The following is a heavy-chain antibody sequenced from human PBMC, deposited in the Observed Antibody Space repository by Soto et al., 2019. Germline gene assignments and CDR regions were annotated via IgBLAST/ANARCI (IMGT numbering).Heavy chain of an antibody. Sequence: PSETLSLTCTVSGGSISSGGYYWSWIRQHRGKGVEWIGYIYYSGSTYYNPSLKSRVTISVDTSKNQFSLKLSSVTAADTAVYYCARVPRYCSGGSCYPNWFDPWGQGTLVTVSS. J-gene: IGHJ5*02. CDR3: ARVPRYCSGGSCYPNWFDP. V-gene: IGHV4-31*03. CDR2: IYYSGST. D-gene: IGHD2-15*01. CDR1: GGSISSGGYY.